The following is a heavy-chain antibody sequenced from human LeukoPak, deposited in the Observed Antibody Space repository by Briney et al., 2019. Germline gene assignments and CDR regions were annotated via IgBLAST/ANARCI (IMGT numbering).Heavy chain of an antibody. V-gene: IGHV1-18*04. CDR2: ISTYDGNT. Sequence: ASVKVSCKASGYSFTSYGISWVRQAPGQGLEWMGWISTYDGNTNYAQRVQDRLTMTTDSSTSTAYMELRSLRSDDTAVYYCAKDEEQLDPWGQGTLVTVSS. CDR3: AKDEEQLDP. J-gene: IGHJ5*02. CDR1: GYSFTSYG. D-gene: IGHD6-13*01.